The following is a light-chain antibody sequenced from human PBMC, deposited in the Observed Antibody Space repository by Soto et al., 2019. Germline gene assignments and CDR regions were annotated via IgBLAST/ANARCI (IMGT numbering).Light chain of an antibody. J-gene: IGKJ5*01. V-gene: IGKV3-20*01. Sequence: ESVLTQSPGTLYLSPGERATLSCRASHSVSSNYLVWYQQKPGQAPRLLIYGASSRATGIPDRFSGSGSGTDFALTISRLEPADFAVYYCQQYGNSAIIFGQGTRLEIK. CDR3: QQYGNSAII. CDR2: GAS. CDR1: HSVSSNY.